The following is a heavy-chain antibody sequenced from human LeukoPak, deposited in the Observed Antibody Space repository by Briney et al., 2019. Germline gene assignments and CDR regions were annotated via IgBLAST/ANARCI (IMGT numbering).Heavy chain of an antibody. CDR1: GGSISSGDYY. D-gene: IGHD3-3*01. V-gene: IGHV4-30-4*08. J-gene: IGHJ5*02. CDR3: ARERGFTIFGVVTNWFDP. CDR2: IYYSGST. Sequence: SETLSLTCTVSGGSISSGDYYWSWIRQPPGKGLEWIGYIYYSGSTYYNPSLKSRVTISVDTSKNQFSLKLSSVTAADTAVYYCARERGFTIFGVVTNWFDPWGQGTLVTVSS.